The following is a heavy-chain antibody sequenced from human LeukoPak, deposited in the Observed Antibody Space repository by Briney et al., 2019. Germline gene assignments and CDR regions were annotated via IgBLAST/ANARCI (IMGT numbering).Heavy chain of an antibody. J-gene: IGHJ4*02. CDR3: ARGPIYPTSGDNPHYYFDY. CDR1: GYTFTSYD. Sequence: ASVKVSCKASGYTFTSYDINWVRQASGQGLEWMGWMNHNSGVTGYAQKFQGRVSMTRDTSISTAYMEMRSLRSEDTAVYYCARGPIYPTSGDNPHYYFDYWGRGTLVTVFS. CDR2: MNHNSGVT. D-gene: IGHD1-1*01. V-gene: IGHV1-8*01.